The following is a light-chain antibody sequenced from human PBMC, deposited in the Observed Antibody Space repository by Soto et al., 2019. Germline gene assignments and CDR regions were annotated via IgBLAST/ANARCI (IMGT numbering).Light chain of an antibody. CDR3: AAWDDSLNGVV. Sequence: QSVLTQPPSASGTPGQRVTISCSGRSSNVGSNTVNWYQQLPGTAPRLLIFGNNQRPSRVPDRFSGSKSGTSASLVISGLQSEHEADYYCAAWDDSLNGVVFGGGPKLTVL. V-gene: IGLV1-44*01. J-gene: IGLJ2*01. CDR2: GNN. CDR1: SSNVGSNT.